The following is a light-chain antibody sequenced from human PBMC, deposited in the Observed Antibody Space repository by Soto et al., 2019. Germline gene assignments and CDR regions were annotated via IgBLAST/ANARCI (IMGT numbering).Light chain of an antibody. V-gene: IGKV1-5*01. CDR3: QQYNSYLYT. Sequence: DIQMTQSPSTLSASVGDRVNITCRASQSISSWLAWYQQKPGKAPKLLIYDASSLESGVPSRFSGSGSGTEFTLTISSLQPDYFATYYCQQYNSYLYTFGQGTKLEIK. J-gene: IGKJ2*01. CDR1: QSISSW. CDR2: DAS.